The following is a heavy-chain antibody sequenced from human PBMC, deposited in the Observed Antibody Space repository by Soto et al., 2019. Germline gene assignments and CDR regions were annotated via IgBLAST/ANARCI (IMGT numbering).Heavy chain of an antibody. D-gene: IGHD2-15*01. J-gene: IGHJ4*02. CDR2: IYYSGST. Sequence: SETLSLTCTVSGGSISSYYWSWIRQPPGKGLEWIGYIYYSGSTNYNPSLKSRVTISVDTSKNQFSLKLSSVTAADTAVYYCASGYCSGGSCYGNYFDYWGQGTLVTVSS. CDR1: GGSISSYY. V-gene: IGHV4-59*01. CDR3: ASGYCSGGSCYGNYFDY.